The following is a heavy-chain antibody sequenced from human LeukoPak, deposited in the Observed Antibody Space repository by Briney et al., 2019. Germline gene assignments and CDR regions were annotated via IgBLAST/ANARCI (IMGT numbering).Heavy chain of an antibody. CDR2: ISAYNGNT. Sequence: ASVKVSCKASGYTFTSYGISWVRQAPGQGLEWMGWISAYNGNTNYAQKLQGRVTMTTDTSTSTAYMELRSLRSDDTAVYYCARDRYDYVWGSYRYKEGGWIDPWGQGTLVTVSS. CDR3: ARDRYDYVWGSYRYKEGGWIDP. CDR1: GYTFTSYG. V-gene: IGHV1-18*01. D-gene: IGHD3-16*02. J-gene: IGHJ5*02.